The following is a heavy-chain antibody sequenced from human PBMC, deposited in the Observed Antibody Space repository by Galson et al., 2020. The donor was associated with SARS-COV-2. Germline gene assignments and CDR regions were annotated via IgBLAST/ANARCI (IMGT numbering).Heavy chain of an antibody. V-gene: IGHV4-39*01. CDR2: IYYSGST. CDR1: GGSISSSSYY. CDR3: ADSIAAAGLPSYFDY. Sequence: SETLSLTCTVSGGSISSSSYYWGWIRQPPGKGLEWIGSIYYSGSTYYNPSLKSRVTISVDTSKNQFSLKLSSVTAADTAVYYCADSIAAAGLPSYFDYWGQGTLVTVSS. J-gene: IGHJ4*02. D-gene: IGHD6-13*01.